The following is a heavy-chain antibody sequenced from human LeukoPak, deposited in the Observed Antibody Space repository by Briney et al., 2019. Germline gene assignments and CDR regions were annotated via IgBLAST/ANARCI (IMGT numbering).Heavy chain of an antibody. J-gene: IGHJ4*02. V-gene: IGHV4-30-4*08. D-gene: IGHD3-10*01. CDR1: GGSISSGDYY. CDR2: IYYIGNT. Sequence: PSQTLSLTCTVSGGSISSGDYYWSWIRQPPGKGLEWIGYIYYIGNTYYNPSLKSRVSISVHTSKNQFSLKLSSVTAADTAVYYCARELPYGSGSYYTGWGQGTLVTVSS. CDR3: ARELPYGSGSYYTG.